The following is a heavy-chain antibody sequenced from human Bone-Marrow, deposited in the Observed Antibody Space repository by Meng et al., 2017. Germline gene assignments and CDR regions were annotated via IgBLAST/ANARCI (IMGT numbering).Heavy chain of an antibody. D-gene: IGHD3-22*01. CDR2: IKQDGSEK. V-gene: IGHV3-7*01. CDR3: ARSTCYYDSSGYLFDY. Sequence: GESLKISCAASGFTFSSYWMSWVRQAPGKGLEWVANIKQDGSEKYYVDSVKGRFTISRDNAKNSLYLQMNSLRAEDTAVYYCARSTCYYDSSGYLFDYWGQGTLVTVSS. CDR1: GFTFSSYW. J-gene: IGHJ4*02.